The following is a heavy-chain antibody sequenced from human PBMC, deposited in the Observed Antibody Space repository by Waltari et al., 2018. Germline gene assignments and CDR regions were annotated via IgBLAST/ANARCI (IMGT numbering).Heavy chain of an antibody. CDR2: SSGSGCST. J-gene: IGHJ3*02. CDR3: AKTHPGFDAFDI. V-gene: IGHV3-23*01. CDR1: GFTFSSYA. Sequence: EVQLLESGGGLVQHGGSLRRSCAASGFTFSSYAMSWVRQAPGEGLEWVSVSSGSGCSTYYADSVKCRFTISRDNSKNTLYLQMNSRRAEDTAVYYCAKTHPGFDAFDIWGQGTMVTVSS.